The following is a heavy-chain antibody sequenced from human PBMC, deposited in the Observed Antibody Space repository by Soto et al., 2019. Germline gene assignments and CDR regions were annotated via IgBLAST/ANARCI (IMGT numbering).Heavy chain of an antibody. J-gene: IGHJ6*02. CDR1: GYTFTSYD. CDR2: MNPNSGNT. Sequence: ASVKVSCKASGYTFTSYDINWVRQATGQGLEWMGWMNPNSGNTGYAQKFQGRVTMTRNTSISTAYMELSSLRSEDTAVYYCARVYGGSGLTTDYGMDVWGQGTTVTVSS. D-gene: IGHD3-10*01. CDR3: ARVYGGSGLTTDYGMDV. V-gene: IGHV1-8*01.